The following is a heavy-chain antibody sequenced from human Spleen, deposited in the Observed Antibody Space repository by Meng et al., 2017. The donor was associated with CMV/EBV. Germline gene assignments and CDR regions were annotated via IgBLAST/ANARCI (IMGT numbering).Heavy chain of an antibody. Sequence: GGSLRLSCAVSGFSVTSYFMTWVRQAPGKGLEYVSFIRSDDSTNYAKSVQGRFTISRDNSKNTLYLQMNGLRAEDTAVYYCARDPFGSHPYYYYGMDVWGQGTTVTVSS. CDR1: GFSVTSYF. CDR2: IRSDDST. CDR3: ARDPFGSHPYYYYGMDV. D-gene: IGHD3-16*01. V-gene: IGHV3-53*05. J-gene: IGHJ6*02.